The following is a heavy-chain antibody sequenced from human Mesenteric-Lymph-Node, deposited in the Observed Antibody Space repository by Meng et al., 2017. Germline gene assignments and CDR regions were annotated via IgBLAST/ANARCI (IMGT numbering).Heavy chain of an antibody. D-gene: IGHD2-15*01. CDR1: GGSISSSNYY. CDR3: ATVRMGYCSGGSCYSGSHAFDI. Sequence: GSLRLSCTVSGGSISSSNYYWGWIRQPPGKGLEWIGTIYYSGSTYYNPSLKSRVTISVDTSKNQFSLKLSSVTAADTAVFYCATVRMGYCSGGSCYSGSHAFDIWGQGTMVTVSS. J-gene: IGHJ3*02. CDR2: IYYSGST. V-gene: IGHV4-39*07.